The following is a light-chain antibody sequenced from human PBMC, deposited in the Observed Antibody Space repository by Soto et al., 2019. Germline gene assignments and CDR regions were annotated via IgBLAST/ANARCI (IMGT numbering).Light chain of an antibody. CDR1: HDITNY. J-gene: IGKJ4*01. V-gene: IGKV1-33*01. Sequence: DIQMTQSPSSLSASVGDRVTITCQASHDITNYLNWYQQKPGKGPRLLIYGASNLETGVPSRFSGSGFGTDFSFTISSLQPEDFATYYSQQYDSLPTFGGGTKVELK. CDR2: GAS. CDR3: QQYDSLPT.